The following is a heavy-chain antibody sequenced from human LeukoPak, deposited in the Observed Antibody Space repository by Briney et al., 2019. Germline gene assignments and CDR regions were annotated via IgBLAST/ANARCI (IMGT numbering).Heavy chain of an antibody. V-gene: IGHV3-23*01. CDR2: IGGSGGVT. D-gene: IGHD1-26*01. CDR1: GFTFSSLA. Sequence: PGGSLRLSCAASGFTFSSLAMTWVRQAPGKGLEWVSTIGGSGGVTYYADSVKGRFTISRDNSRSALYLQMNSLRAEDTAVYYCARGRFIAGTTAYYFDYWGQGTLVTVSS. CDR3: ARGRFIAGTTAYYFDY. J-gene: IGHJ4*02.